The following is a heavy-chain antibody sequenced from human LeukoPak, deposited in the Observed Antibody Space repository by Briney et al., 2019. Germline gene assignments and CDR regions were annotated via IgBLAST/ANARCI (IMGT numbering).Heavy chain of an antibody. Sequence: PGGSLRLSCAASGFTVSSNYMSWVRQAPGKGLEWVSVIYSGGSTYYADSVKGRFTISRDNSKNTLYLQMNSLRAEDTAVYYCARGLVQLRHHPARGRHFDYWGQGTLVTVSS. D-gene: IGHD2-2*01. J-gene: IGHJ4*02. CDR2: IYSGGST. CDR1: GFTVSSNY. CDR3: ARGLVQLRHHPARGRHFDY. V-gene: IGHV3-66*01.